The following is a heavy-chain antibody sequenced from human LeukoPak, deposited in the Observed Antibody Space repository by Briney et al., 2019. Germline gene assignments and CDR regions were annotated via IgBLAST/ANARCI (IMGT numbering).Heavy chain of an antibody. D-gene: IGHD3-22*01. J-gene: IGHJ4*02. CDR1: GFTFSNAY. Sequence: GGSLRLSCAASGFTFSNAYLSWVRQAPGKGLEWVGRIKSKADGGTMDYAAPVKGRFSISRDDSKNTLYLQMNSLKTEDTAVYYCTTSGYYDSSGYTYYFDYWGQGTLVTVSS. CDR3: TTSGYYDSSGYTYYFDY. V-gene: IGHV3-15*01. CDR2: IKSKADGGTM.